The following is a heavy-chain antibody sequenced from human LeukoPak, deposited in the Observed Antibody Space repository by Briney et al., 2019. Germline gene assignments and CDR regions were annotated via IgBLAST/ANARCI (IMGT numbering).Heavy chain of an antibody. J-gene: IGHJ4*02. D-gene: IGHD3-16*01. V-gene: IGHV3-7*01. CDR2: IKPNGDEL. CDR3: ARELRTFDS. Sequence: GGSLRLSCAASGFTFSSYWMTWVRQAPGKGLEWVANIKPNGDELNYVDSVKDRFTISRDNAKNSLYLHMTGLRAEDTAVYGCARELRTFDSWGQGTLVTVSS. CDR1: GFTFSSYW.